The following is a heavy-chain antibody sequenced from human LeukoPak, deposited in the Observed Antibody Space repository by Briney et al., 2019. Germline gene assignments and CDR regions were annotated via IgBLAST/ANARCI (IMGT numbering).Heavy chain of an antibody. D-gene: IGHD2-2*01. CDR2: IYTSGST. V-gene: IGHV4-4*08. CDR3: ARDSPRRIVVVPAARAFDI. CDR1: GGSISSYY. J-gene: IGHJ3*02. Sequence: PSETLSLTCTVSGGSISSYYWSWIRQPPGKGLEWIGYIYTSGSTNYNPSLKSRVTMSVDTSKNQFSLKLSSVTAADTAVYYCARDSPRRIVVVPAARAFDIWGQGTMVTVSS.